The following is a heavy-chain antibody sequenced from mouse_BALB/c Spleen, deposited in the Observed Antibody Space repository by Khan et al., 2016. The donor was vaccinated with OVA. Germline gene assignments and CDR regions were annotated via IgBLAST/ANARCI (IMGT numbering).Heavy chain of an antibody. CDR2: ISYSDST. CDR3: SRENYYGYYFDY. V-gene: IGHV3-2*02. D-gene: IGHD1-1*01. Sequence: EVKLLESGPGLVKPSQSLSLTCTVTGYSITSNYAWNWIRQFPGNKLEWMGYISYSDSTSYNPSLKSRISITRDTSQNQFFLQLNSVTTDDAATDYCSRENYYGYYFDYWGQGTTLTVSS. J-gene: IGHJ2*01. CDR1: GYSITSNYA.